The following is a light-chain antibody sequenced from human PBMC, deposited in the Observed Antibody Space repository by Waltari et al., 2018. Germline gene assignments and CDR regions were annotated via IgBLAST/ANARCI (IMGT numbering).Light chain of an antibody. CDR3: QQYDITPLT. CDR1: QTVRTTY. J-gene: IGKJ4*01. V-gene: IGKV3-20*01. CDR2: GAS. Sequence: EIALTQSPGTLSLSPGDRATLSCRASQTVRTTYLPWYQQKPGQAPTLLIYGASSRVTGIPDRFSGSGSGTDFSLTISSLEPEDFAVYYCQQYDITPLTFGGGTKVEIK.